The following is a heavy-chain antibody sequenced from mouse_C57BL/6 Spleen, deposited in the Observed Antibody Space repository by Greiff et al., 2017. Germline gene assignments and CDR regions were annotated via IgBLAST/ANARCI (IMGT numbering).Heavy chain of an antibody. CDR1: GYTFTGYW. J-gene: IGHJ1*03. CDR3: ARYRYYYGSSSYWYFDV. V-gene: IGHV1-9*01. CDR2: ILPGSGST. Sequence: QVQLKESGAELMKPGASVKLSCKATGYTFTGYWIEWVKQRPGHGLEWIGEILPGSGSTNYNEKFKGKATFTADTSSNTAYMQLSSLTTEDSAIYYCARYRYYYGSSSYWYFDVWGTGTTVTVSS. D-gene: IGHD1-1*01.